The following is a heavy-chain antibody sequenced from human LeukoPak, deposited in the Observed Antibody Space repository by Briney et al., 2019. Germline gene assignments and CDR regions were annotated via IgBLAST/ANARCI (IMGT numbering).Heavy chain of an antibody. CDR1: GFTVSSID. J-gene: IGHJ6*03. CDR3: ARSLRVRGVPDYMDV. V-gene: IGHV3-53*01. Sequence: GGSLRLSCAASGFTVSSIDMTWVRLAPGKGREWVSVIYKNAITYHADTVKGRFTISRDNAKNMLYLRMNSLRADDTAVYYCARSLRVRGVPDYMDVWGKGTTVTISS. D-gene: IGHD3-10*01. CDR2: IYKNAIT.